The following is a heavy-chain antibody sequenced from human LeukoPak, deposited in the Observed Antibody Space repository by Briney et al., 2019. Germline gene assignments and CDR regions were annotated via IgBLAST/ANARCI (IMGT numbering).Heavy chain of an antibody. Sequence: GGSLRLSCAASGFTFSDYYMRWIRQAPGKGLEGVSYISSSGSTIYYAASVKGRFTISRDNAKNSLYLQMNSLRAEDTAVYYCARAGSVRGADYWGQGTLVTVSS. CDR2: ISSSGSTI. CDR3: ARAGSVRGADY. CDR1: GFTFSDYY. D-gene: IGHD3-10*02. J-gene: IGHJ4*02. V-gene: IGHV3-11*04.